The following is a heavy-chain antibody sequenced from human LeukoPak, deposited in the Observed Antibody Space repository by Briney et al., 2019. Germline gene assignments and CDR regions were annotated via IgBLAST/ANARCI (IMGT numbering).Heavy chain of an antibody. CDR1: GFTFSSYA. D-gene: IGHD4-17*01. Sequence: GGSLRLPCAASGFTFSSYAMSWVRQAPGKGLEWVSAISGSGGSTYYADSVKGRFTISRDNSKNTLYLQMNSLRAEDTAVYYCAKVGDYGDYAFDYWGQGTLVTVSS. CDR2: ISGSGGST. CDR3: AKVGDYGDYAFDY. V-gene: IGHV3-23*01. J-gene: IGHJ4*02.